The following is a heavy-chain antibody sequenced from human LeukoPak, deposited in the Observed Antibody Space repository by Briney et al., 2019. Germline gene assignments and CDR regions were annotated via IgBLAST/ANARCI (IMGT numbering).Heavy chain of an antibody. CDR2: INPNSGGT. Sequence: ASVKVSCKASGYTXTGYYMHWVRQAPGQGLEWMGCINPNSGGTNYAQKFQGRVTMTRDTSISTAYMELSRLRSDDTAVYYCAREWELRVGFDYWGQGTLVTVSS. D-gene: IGHD1-26*01. V-gene: IGHV1-2*02. CDR1: GYTXTGYY. J-gene: IGHJ4*02. CDR3: AREWELRVGFDY.